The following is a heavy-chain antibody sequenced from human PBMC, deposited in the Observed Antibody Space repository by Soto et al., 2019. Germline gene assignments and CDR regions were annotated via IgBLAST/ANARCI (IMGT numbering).Heavy chain of an antibody. CDR1: GGSISSYY. J-gene: IGHJ6*03. Sequence: QVQLQESGPGLVKPSETLSLTCTVSGGSISSYYWSWIRQPPGKGLEWIGYIYYSGSTNYNPSLKSRVTISVDTSKNQFSLKLSSVTAADTAVYYCARAKRYCSSTSCYSYYYYYYMDVWGKGTTVTVSS. CDR3: ARAKRYCSSTSCYSYYYYYYMDV. V-gene: IGHV4-59*01. CDR2: IYYSGST. D-gene: IGHD2-2*02.